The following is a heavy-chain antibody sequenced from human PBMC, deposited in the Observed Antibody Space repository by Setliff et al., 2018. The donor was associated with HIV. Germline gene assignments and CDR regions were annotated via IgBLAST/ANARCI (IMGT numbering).Heavy chain of an antibody. CDR1: GYSISSGYY. J-gene: IGHJ5*02. V-gene: IGHV4-38-2*01. CDR3: ARGVRVGPTTTANWFDP. D-gene: IGHD1-26*01. Sequence: SETLSLTCAVSGYSISSGYYWGWIRQPPGKGLEWIGSIFHSAATNYNPSLKSRVTISIDTSKNQFSLKLTSVTAADTAVYYCARGVRVGPTTTANWFDPWGQGTLVTVSS. CDR2: IFHSAAT.